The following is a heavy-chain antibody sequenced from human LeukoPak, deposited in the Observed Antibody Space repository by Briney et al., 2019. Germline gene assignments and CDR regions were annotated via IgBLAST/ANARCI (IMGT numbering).Heavy chain of an antibody. V-gene: IGHV3-9*01. Sequence: GGSLRLSCAASGFTFDDYAMHWVRQAPGKGLEWVSGISWNSGSIGYADSVKGRFTISRDNAKNSLYLQMNSLRAEDTAVYYCARDTMGAPTRAFDYWGQGTLVTASS. J-gene: IGHJ4*02. CDR2: ISWNSGSI. D-gene: IGHD1-26*01. CDR3: ARDTMGAPTRAFDY. CDR1: GFTFDDYA.